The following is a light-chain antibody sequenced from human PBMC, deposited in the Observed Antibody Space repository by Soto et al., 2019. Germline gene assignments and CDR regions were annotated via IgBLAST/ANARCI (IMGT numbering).Light chain of an antibody. J-gene: IGKJ1*01. V-gene: IGKV3-20*01. CDR3: QQYGSSPRT. CDR2: AAS. Sequence: EIVLTQSPGTLSFSPGERATLSCRASQTVSSTFLAWYQQKPGQSPRLLIYAASSRATGIPDRFSGSGSGTDFTLTISRLEPEDFAVYYCQQYGSSPRTFGQGTKGDI. CDR1: QTVSSTF.